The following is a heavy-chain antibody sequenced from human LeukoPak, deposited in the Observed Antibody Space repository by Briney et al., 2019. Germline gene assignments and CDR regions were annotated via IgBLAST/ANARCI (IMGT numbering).Heavy chain of an antibody. CDR3: ARELGITMVRGTPPRY. D-gene: IGHD3-10*01. CDR1: GYTFTDYY. V-gene: IGHV1-2*06. CDR2: INPNSGGT. Sequence: GASVKVSCKASGYTFTDYYMHWVRQAPGQGLEWMGRINPNSGGTNYAQKFQGRVTMTRDTSISTAYMELSRLRSDDTAVYYCARELGITMVRGTPPRYWGQGTLVTVSS. J-gene: IGHJ4*02.